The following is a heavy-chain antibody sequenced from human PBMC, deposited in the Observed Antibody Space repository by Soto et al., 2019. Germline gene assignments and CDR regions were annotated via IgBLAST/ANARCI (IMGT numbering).Heavy chain of an antibody. CDR2: IKSKTDGGTT. CDR3: TTDSIISGSYRTYGMDV. CDR1: GFTFSNAW. J-gene: IGHJ6*02. V-gene: IGHV3-15*07. Sequence: EVQLVESGGGLVKPGGSLRLSCAASGFTFSNAWMNWVRQAPGQGLEWVGRIKSKTDGGTTDYAAPVKGRFTISRDDSKNTLYRQMNSLKTEDTAVYYCTTDSIISGSYRTYGMDVWGQGTTVTVSS. D-gene: IGHD1-26*01.